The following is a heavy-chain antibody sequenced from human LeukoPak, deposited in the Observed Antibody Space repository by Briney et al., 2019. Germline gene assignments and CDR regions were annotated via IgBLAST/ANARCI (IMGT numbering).Heavy chain of an antibody. D-gene: IGHD1-26*01. J-gene: IGHJ4*02. CDR1: GFTFSSYG. CDR2: ISYDGNNK. Sequence: EPGRSLRLSCAASGFTFSSYGMHWVRQAPGKGLEWVAVISYDGNNKYYADSVKGRFTISRDNPKNTLYLQMNSLRAEDTAVYYCATSGSSYYFDYWGQGTLVTVSS. V-gene: IGHV3-30*03. CDR3: ATSGSSYYFDY.